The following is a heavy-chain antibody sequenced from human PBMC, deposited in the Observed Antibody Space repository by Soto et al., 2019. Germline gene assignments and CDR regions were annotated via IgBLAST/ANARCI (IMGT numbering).Heavy chain of an antibody. CDR2: IYYSGST. J-gene: IGHJ6*03. V-gene: IGHV4-59*11. CDR1: CGSISNLY. CDR3: ARDNIAAAGTYYYYYYMDV. Sequence: SQPLPLTWTVSCGSISNLYWSLIRQPPGKGLEWIGYIYYSGSTNYNPSLKSRVTISVDTSKNQFSLKLSSVTAADTAVYYCARDNIAAAGTYYYYYYMDVWGKGTTVTVS. D-gene: IGHD6-13*01.